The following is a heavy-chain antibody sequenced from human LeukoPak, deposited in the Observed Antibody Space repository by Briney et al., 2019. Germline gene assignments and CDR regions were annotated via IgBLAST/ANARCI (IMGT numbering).Heavy chain of an antibody. CDR1: GGSISSYY. V-gene: IGHV4-59*01. D-gene: IGHD3-10*01. CDR3: ARVRGGLGEVDV. Sequence: PSETLSLTCTVSGGSISSYYWSWIRQPPGKGLEWIGYIYYSGSTNYNPSLKSRVTISVDTSKNQFSLKLSSVTAADTAVYYCARVRGGLGEVDVWGKGTTVTISS. CDR2: IYYSGST. J-gene: IGHJ6*04.